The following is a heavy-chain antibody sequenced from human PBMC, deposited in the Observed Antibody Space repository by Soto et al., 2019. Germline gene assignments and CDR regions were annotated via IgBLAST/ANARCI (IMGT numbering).Heavy chain of an antibody. J-gene: IGHJ4*02. CDR1: GGSISSSSYY. Sequence: QLQLQESGPGLVKPSETLSLTCTVSGGSISSSSYYWGWIRQPPGKGLEWIGSIYYSGSTYYNPSLKSRVTISVDTSKNQFSLKLSSVTAADTAVYYCATSDHSGSYYGFPLFDYWGQGTLFTVSS. CDR2: IYYSGST. D-gene: IGHD1-26*01. CDR3: ATSDHSGSYYGFPLFDY. V-gene: IGHV4-39*01.